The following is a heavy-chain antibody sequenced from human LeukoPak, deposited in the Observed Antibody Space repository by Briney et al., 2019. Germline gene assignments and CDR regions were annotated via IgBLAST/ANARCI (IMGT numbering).Heavy chain of an antibody. CDR1: GYTFTSYG. CDR2: ISAYNGNT. V-gene: IGHV1-18*01. D-gene: IGHD3-10*01. J-gene: IGHJ6*02. Sequence: ASVKVSCKASGYTFTSYGISWVRQAPGQGLEWMGWISAYNGNTNYAQKLQGRVTMTTDTSTSTAYMELRSLRSDDTAVYYCARDAPYHRSGSDYYYCGMDVWGQGTTVTVSS. CDR3: ARDAPYHRSGSDYYYCGMDV.